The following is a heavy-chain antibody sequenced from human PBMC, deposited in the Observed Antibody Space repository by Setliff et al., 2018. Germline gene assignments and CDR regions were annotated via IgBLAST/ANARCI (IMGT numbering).Heavy chain of an antibody. CDR1: GGSISSHY. V-gene: IGHV4-59*11. D-gene: IGHD3-16*01. CDR2: IYYSGST. Sequence: SETLSLTCTVSGGSISSHYWSWIRQPPGKGLEWIGYIYYSGSTNYNPSLKSRVTISVDTSKNQFSLKLSSVTAADTAVYYCGRVDCQNGGCFGTFDHWGQGTLVTVSS. CDR3: GRVDCQNGGCFGTFDH. J-gene: IGHJ4*02.